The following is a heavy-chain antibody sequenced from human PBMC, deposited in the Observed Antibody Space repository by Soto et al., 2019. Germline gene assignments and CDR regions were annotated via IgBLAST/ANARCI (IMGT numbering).Heavy chain of an antibody. CDR2: IYYSGST. V-gene: IGHV4-59*01. D-gene: IGHD2-15*01. CDR3: ARVAAAPYWYFDL. Sequence: QVQLQESGPGLVKPSETLSLTCTVSGDSISSYYWSWIRQPPGKGLEWIGYIYYSGSTNYNPSLKSRVTISVDTSKNQFSLKLSSVTAADTAVYYCARVAAAPYWYFDLWGRGTLVTVSS. J-gene: IGHJ2*01. CDR1: GDSISSYY.